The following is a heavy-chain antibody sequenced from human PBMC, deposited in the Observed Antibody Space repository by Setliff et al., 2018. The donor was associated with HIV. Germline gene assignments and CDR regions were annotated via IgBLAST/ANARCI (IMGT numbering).Heavy chain of an antibody. CDR3: ANSRHFSGDYSFDY. J-gene: IGHJ4*02. Sequence: ASVKVSCKASGYTFTGYYIHWVRQAPGQGLEWMGWMNPNSGNTGYAQKFQGRVTMTRNTSVSTAYMELSSLRSEDTAVYYCANSRHFSGDYSFDYWGQGTLVTVSS. CDR1: GYTFTGYY. V-gene: IGHV1-8*02. D-gene: IGHD1-26*01. CDR2: MNPNSGNT.